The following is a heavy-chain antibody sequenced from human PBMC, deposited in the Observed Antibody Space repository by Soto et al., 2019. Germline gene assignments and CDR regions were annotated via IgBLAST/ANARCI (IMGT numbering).Heavy chain of an antibody. CDR3: ARESGYSSSRNWFDP. CDR1: GGSFSGYY. V-gene: IGHV4-34*01. J-gene: IGHJ5*02. CDR2: INHSGST. D-gene: IGHD6-13*01. Sequence: PSETLSLTCAVYGGSFSGYYWSWIRQPPGKGLEWIGEINHSGSTNYNPSLKSRVTISVDTSKNQFSLNLSSVTAADTAVYYCARESGYSSSRNWFDPWGQGTLVTVSS.